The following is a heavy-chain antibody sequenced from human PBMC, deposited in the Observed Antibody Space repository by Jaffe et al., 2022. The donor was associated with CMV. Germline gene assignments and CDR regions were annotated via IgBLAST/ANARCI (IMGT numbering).Heavy chain of an antibody. V-gene: IGHV4-59*01. J-gene: IGHJ3*02. CDR2: IYYSGST. CDR1: GGSISSYY. D-gene: IGHD5-12*01. Sequence: QVQLQESGPGLVKPSETLSLTCTVSGGSISSYYWSWIRQPPGKGLEWIGYIYYSGSTNYNPSLKSRVTISVDTSKNQFSLKLSSVTAADTAVYYCARVWDSSYGAFDIWGQGTMVTVSS. CDR3: ARVWDSSYGAFDI.